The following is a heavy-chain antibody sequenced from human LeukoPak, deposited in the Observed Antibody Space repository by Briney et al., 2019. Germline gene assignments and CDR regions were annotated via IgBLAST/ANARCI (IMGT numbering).Heavy chain of an antibody. CDR2: IYHSGST. V-gene: IGHV4-38-2*02. CDR1: GYSISSGYY. J-gene: IGHJ4*02. Sequence: PSETLSLTCTVSGYSISSGYYWGWIRQPPGKGLEWIGSIYHSGSTYYNPSLKSRVTISVDTSKNQFSLKLSSVTAADTAVYYCASHLEGYCSGGSCKGEDYWGQGTLVTVSS. CDR3: ASHLEGYCSGGSCKGEDY. D-gene: IGHD2-15*01.